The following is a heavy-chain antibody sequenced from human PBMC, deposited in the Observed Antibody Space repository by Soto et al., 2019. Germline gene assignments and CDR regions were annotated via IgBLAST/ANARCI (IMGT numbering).Heavy chain of an antibody. D-gene: IGHD2-15*01. J-gene: IGHJ6*02. Sequence: PSETLSLTCTVSGGSISSTDHYWGWVRQPPGKGLEWLGSIYFAGSTFHNPALKSRATISVDTSRNQFSLRLTTVTASDTAVYHCARLVFHCLRGSCDDYSFYGLDVWGQGTTVTVSS. CDR1: GGSISSTDHY. CDR2: IYFAGST. V-gene: IGHV4-39*01. CDR3: ARLVFHCLRGSCDDYSFYGLDV.